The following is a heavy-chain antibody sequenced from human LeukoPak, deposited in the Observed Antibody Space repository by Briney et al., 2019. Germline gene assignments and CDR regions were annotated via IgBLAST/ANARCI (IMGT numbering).Heavy chain of an antibody. D-gene: IGHD2-2*01. V-gene: IGHV1-18*01. J-gene: IGHJ3*02. CDR1: GYTLINYG. CDR3: AKGGSTRPWSFDI. CDR2: ISFKNGNT. Sequence: ASVKVSCKASGYTLINYGIRWVRQAPGQGLEWMGWISFKNGNTNSAQKLQGRVTMTPDQSTSTAYMELMSLRSGDTAVYYCAKGGSTRPWSFDIWGQGTMVTVSS.